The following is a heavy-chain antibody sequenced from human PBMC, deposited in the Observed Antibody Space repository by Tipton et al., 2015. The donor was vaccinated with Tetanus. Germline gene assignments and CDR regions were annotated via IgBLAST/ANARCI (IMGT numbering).Heavy chain of an antibody. V-gene: IGHV1-2*02. CDR1: GYTFTAQY. J-gene: IGHJ6*02. CDR2: IDPNSGDT. Sequence: QMQLVQSGAEVKKPGASVKVSCKAFGYTFTAQYMYWVRQAPGQGLEWMGWIDPNSGDTKYAQKFQGRVTMTRDTSISTIHVELSRLRSDDTAVYYCARDRGDYIYYGMDVWGQGTTVTVSS. CDR3: ARDRGDYIYYGMDV. D-gene: IGHD3-3*01.